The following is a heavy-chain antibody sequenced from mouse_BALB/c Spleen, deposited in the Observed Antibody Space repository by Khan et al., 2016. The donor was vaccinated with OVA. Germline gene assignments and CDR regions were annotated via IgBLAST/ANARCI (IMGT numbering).Heavy chain of an antibody. Sequence: EVQLQESGPGLVKPSQSLSLTCTVTGYSITSNYAWNWIRQFPGTKLAWMGYISYSGSTNYNPSLKSRISITRDTSKNQFFLQLNSVTTEDTGTDYCARGNDYGYAMDYWGQGTSITVSS. V-gene: IGHV3-2*02. D-gene: IGHD1-1*01. CDR1: GYSITSNYA. CDR2: ISYSGST. J-gene: IGHJ4*01. CDR3: ARGNDYGYAMDY.